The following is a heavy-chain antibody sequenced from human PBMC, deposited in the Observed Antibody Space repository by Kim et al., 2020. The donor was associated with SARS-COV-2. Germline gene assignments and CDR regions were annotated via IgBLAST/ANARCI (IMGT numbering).Heavy chain of an antibody. V-gene: IGHV1-2*02. Sequence: KYALRFQGRVTMTRDTSISTAYMEVSGLRSDDTAVYYCARQGGRGWYPDFWGQGTLVTVSS. D-gene: IGHD6-19*01. CDR3: ARQGGRGWYPDF. J-gene: IGHJ4*02.